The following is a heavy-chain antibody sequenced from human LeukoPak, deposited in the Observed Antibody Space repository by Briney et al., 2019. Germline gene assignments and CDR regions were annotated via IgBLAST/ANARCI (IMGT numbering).Heavy chain of an antibody. Sequence: GGSLRLPCAASGFTFSSYAMHGVRQAPGKGLEWVAGISYDGSNKYYADAVKGRFTISRDNSKNTLYLQMNSLRAEDTAVYYCARDGVDSSGYRTFDYWGQGTLVTVSS. CDR1: GFTFSSYA. V-gene: IGHV3-30-3*01. D-gene: IGHD3-22*01. J-gene: IGHJ4*02. CDR3: ARDGVDSSGYRTFDY. CDR2: ISYDGSNK.